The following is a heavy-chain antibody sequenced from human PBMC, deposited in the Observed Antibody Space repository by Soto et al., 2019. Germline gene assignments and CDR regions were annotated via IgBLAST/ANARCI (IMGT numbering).Heavy chain of an antibody. V-gene: IGHV3-30*18. J-gene: IGHJ4*02. Sequence: GGSLRLSCAASGFTFSSYGMHWVRQAPGKGLEWVAVISYDGSNKYYADSVKGRFTISRDNSKNTLYLQMNSLRAEDTAVYYCAKAPQLVEYFDYWGQGTLVTVSS. D-gene: IGHD6-13*01. CDR1: GFTFSSYG. CDR3: AKAPQLVEYFDY. CDR2: ISYDGSNK.